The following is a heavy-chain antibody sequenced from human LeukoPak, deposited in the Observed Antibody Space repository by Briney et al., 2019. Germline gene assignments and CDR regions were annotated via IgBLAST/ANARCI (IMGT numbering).Heavy chain of an antibody. J-gene: IGHJ4*02. CDR3: ARVSSIYVFILH. D-gene: IGHD4-11*01. Sequence: SETLSLTCAVYGGSFSGYYWSWIRQPPGKGLEWIGEINHSGSTNYNPSLKSRVTISVDTSKNQFSLKLSSVTAADTAVYYCARVSSIYVFILHWGQGTLVTVSS. CDR1: GGSFSGYY. V-gene: IGHV4-34*01. CDR2: INHSGST.